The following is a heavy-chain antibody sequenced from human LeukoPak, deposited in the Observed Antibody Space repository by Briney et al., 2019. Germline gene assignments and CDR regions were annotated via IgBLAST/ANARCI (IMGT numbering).Heavy chain of an antibody. V-gene: IGHV3-23*01. CDR2: ISGSGGST. Sequence: GGSLRLSCAASGFTFSSYAMSWVRHAPGKGLEWVSAISGSGGSTYYADSLKGRFTISRDNSKNTLYLQMHSLRAEDTAVYYCAREKTTVSAGIVGATTAQYYFDYWGQGTLVTVSS. CDR1: GFTFSSYA. D-gene: IGHD1-26*01. J-gene: IGHJ4*02. CDR3: AREKTTVSAGIVGATTAQYYFDY.